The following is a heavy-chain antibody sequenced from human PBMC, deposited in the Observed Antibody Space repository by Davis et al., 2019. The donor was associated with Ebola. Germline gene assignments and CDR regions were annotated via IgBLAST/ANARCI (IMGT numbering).Heavy chain of an antibody. V-gene: IGHV3-7*03. CDR1: GFTFSSYW. J-gene: IGHJ5*02. CDR2: IKEDGGEN. D-gene: IGHD6-13*01. Sequence: GESLKISCEASGFTFSSYWMTWVRQAPGKGLEWVANIKEDGGENYYVDSVKGRFTISRDNAKNSLYLQMNSLRVDDTAVYYCARDRYSSSWGQGTLVTVSP. CDR3: ARDRYSSS.